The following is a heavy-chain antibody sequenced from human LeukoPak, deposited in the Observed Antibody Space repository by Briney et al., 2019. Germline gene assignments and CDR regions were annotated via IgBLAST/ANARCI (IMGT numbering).Heavy chain of an antibody. CDR1: GFTFSTYA. J-gene: IGHJ4*02. CDR2: ISTNGDTT. CDR3: VKGPGPTVNYYFDF. D-gene: IGHD4-17*01. V-gene: IGHV3-64D*06. Sequence: GGSLRLSCSASGFTFSTYAMHWVRQAPGKGLEYVSSISTNGDTTYSAESSRGRFAISRDNSKNTLYLQMSSLRADDTAVYYCVKGPGPTVNYYFDFWGQGTLVTVSS.